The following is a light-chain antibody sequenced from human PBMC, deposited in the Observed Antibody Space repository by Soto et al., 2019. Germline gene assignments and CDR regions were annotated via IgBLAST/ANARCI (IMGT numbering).Light chain of an antibody. J-gene: IGKJ1*01. CDR2: GAS. CDR1: QSVSSN. V-gene: IGKV3-15*01. CDR3: QQYNNWPGT. Sequence: EIVMTQSPATLSVSPGERATLSCRASQSVSSNLAWYQQKPGQAPRLLIYGASTRATGIPARFSGSGSGTEFTLNISSLQSEDFASYYCQQYNNWPGTFGQGTKVEIK.